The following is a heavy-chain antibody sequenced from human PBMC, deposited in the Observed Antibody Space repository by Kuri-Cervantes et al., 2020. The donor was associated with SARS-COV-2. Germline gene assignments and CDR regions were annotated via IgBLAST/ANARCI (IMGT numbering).Heavy chain of an antibody. CDR2: ISSSSSYI. V-gene: IGHV3-21*01. J-gene: IGHJ4*02. CDR1: GFTFSSYS. D-gene: IGHD6-13*01. Sequence: GGSLRLSCAASGFTFSSYSMNWARQAPGKGLGWVSSISSSSSYIYYADSVKGRFTISRDNAKNSLYLQMNSLRAEDTAVYYCARYSSSWSYYWGQGTLVTVSS. CDR3: ARYSSSWSYY.